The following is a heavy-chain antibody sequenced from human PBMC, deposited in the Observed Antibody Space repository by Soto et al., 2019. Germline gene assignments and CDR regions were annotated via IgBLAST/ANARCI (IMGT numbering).Heavy chain of an antibody. D-gene: IGHD2-2*01. CDR3: ARTFLDIVVVPTAMYWFDP. V-gene: IGHV1-69*13. Sequence: SVKVSCKASGGTFSSYAISWVRQAPGQGLEWMGGIIPIFGTANYAQKFQGRVTITADESTSTAYMELSSLRSEDTAVYYCARTFLDIVVVPTAMYWFDPWGQGTLVTVSS. CDR2: IIPIFGTA. J-gene: IGHJ5*02. CDR1: GGTFSSYA.